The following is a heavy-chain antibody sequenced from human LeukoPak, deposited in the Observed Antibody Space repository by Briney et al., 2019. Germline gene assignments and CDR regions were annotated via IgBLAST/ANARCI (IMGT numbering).Heavy chain of an antibody. Sequence: SVKVSCKASGGTFSSYAISWVRPAPGQGLEWMGGIIPIFGTANYAQKFQGRVTITADESTSTAYMELSSLRSEDTAVYYCQLNYYDSSGYYPPFDYWGQGTLVTVSS. CDR2: IIPIFGTA. V-gene: IGHV1-69*13. J-gene: IGHJ4*02. CDR3: QLNYYDSSGYYPPFDY. CDR1: GGTFSSYA. D-gene: IGHD3-22*01.